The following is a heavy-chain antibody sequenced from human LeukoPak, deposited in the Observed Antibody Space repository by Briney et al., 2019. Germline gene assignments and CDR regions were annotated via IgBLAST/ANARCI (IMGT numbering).Heavy chain of an antibody. V-gene: IGHV1-8*03. Sequence: GASVKVSCKASGYTFTSYDINRGRQATGQGLEWRGWMNPNSGNTRYEQKFPGRVTITRNTSISTAYMELSSLRSEDTAVYFCARGLIARLDPWGQGTLVTVSS. J-gene: IGHJ5*02. D-gene: IGHD3-22*01. CDR3: ARGLIARLDP. CDR2: MNPNSGNT. CDR1: GYTFTSYD.